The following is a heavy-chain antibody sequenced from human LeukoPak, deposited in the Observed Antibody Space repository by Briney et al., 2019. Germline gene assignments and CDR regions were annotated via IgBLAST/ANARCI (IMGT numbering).Heavy chain of an antibody. CDR3: ARRYFGSPRWFDP. V-gene: IGHV1-8*01. D-gene: IGHD1-1*01. CDR1: GYTFTSYD. J-gene: IGHJ5*02. CDR2: MNPNSGNT. Sequence: ASVKVSCKASGYTFTSYDINWVRQAAGQGLEWMGWMNPNSGNTGYAQKFRGRLTITRDTSISTAYMELSSLSSEDTAVYYCARRYFGSPRWFDPWGQGTLVTVSS.